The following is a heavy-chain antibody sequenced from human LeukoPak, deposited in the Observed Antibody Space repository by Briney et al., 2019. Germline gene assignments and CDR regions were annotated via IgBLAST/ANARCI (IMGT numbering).Heavy chain of an antibody. D-gene: IGHD5-18*01. Sequence: PGGSLRLSCAASGFTFSSYGMHWVRQAPGKGLEWVAVISYDGSNTYYADSVKGRFTISRDNSKNTLYLQMNSLRAEDTAVYNCAKDRGYSHGFDYWGQGTLVTVSS. CDR3: AKDRGYSHGFDY. CDR2: ISYDGSNT. CDR1: GFTFSSYG. V-gene: IGHV3-30*18. J-gene: IGHJ4*02.